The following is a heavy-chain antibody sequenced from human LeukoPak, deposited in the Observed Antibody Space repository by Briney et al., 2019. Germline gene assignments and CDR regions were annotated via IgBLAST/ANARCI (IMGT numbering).Heavy chain of an antibody. CDR2: ISAYNGNT. D-gene: IGHD3-22*01. CDR1: GYTFTSYG. CDR3: ARERGTMIVVVNYFDY. V-gene: IGHV1-18*01. J-gene: IGHJ4*02. Sequence: ASVKVSCEASGYTFTSYGISWVRQAPGQGLEWMGWISAYNGNTNYAQKLQGRVTMTTDTSTSTAYMELRSLRSDDTAVYYCARERGTMIVVVNYFDYWGQGTLVTVSS.